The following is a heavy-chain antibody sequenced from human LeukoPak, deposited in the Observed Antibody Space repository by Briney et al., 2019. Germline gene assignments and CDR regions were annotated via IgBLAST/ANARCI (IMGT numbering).Heavy chain of an antibody. D-gene: IGHD1-26*01. CDR2: IKQDGSEK. Sequence: PGGSLRLSCAASGFTFSSYAMSWVRQDPGKGLEWVANIKQDGSEKYYVDSVKGRFTISRDNAKNSLYLQMNSLRAEDTAVYYCARCSVGATPFDLWGRGTLVTVSS. CDR3: ARCSVGATPFDL. J-gene: IGHJ2*01. V-gene: IGHV3-7*01. CDR1: GFTFSSYA.